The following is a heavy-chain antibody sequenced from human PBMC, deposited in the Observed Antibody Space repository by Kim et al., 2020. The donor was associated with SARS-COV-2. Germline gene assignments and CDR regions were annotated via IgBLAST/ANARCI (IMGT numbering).Heavy chain of an antibody. CDR3: AKVRYSGNYYDS. J-gene: IGHJ4*02. Sequence: GGSLRLSCAASGFTFSSYAMSWVRQAPGKGLEWVSGISGSGSSTYYADSAKGRFTISRDNSGNTLYLQLNSLRAEDTALYYCAKVRYSGNYYDSWGQGTL. CDR1: GFTFSSYA. V-gene: IGHV3-23*01. CDR2: ISGSGSST. D-gene: IGHD1-26*01.